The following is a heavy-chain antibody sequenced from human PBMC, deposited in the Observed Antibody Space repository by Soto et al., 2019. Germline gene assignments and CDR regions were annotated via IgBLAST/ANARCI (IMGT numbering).Heavy chain of an antibody. CDR2: IIPMFGTA. J-gene: IGHJ6*02. D-gene: IGHD2-2*01. CDR1: GGTFSSYE. CDR3: ARRSCSTTSCPGGYYYYGLDV. V-gene: IGHV1-69*13. Sequence: ASVKVSCKASGGTFSSYEISWVRQAPGQGLEWMGGIIPMFGTANYAQKFQDRVTISADESTSTAYMDLSSLRSEDTAVYYCARRSCSTTSCPGGYYYYGLDVWGQGTTVTVS.